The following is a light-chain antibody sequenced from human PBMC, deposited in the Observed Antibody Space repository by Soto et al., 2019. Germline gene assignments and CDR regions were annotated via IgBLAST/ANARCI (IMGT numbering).Light chain of an antibody. V-gene: IGLV1-44*01. J-gene: IGLJ2*01. CDR3: AAWDDSLNGPV. CDR1: SSNIGLND. CDR2: DTN. Sequence: QSVLTQPPSASGTPGQTVTISCSGRSSNIGLNDVHWYRQLSGTAPQILIYDTNQQATRVPDRFSGSRSGTSASLAIHGLQSEDEADYHCAAWDDSLNGPVFCGGTKVTVL.